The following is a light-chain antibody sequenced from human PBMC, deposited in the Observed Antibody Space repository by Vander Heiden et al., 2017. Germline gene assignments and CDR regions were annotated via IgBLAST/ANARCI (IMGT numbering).Light chain of an antibody. V-gene: IGKV1-33*01. CDR1: QDISNY. CDR2: DAS. Sequence: DIQMTQSPSSLSASVGDRVTITCQASQDISNYLNWYQQKPGKAPKLLIYDASNLETGVPSRFSGSGSGTGFTFTISSLQPEDIATYYCQQYDNLPITFGQGTRLEIK. J-gene: IGKJ5*01. CDR3: QQYDNLPIT.